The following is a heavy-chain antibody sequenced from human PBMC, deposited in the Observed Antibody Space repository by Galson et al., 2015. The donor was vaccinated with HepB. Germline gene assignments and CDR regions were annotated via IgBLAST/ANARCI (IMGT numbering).Heavy chain of an antibody. V-gene: IGHV4-34*01. CDR2: INHSGST. CDR3: ARVFIAAINWFDP. Sequence: TLSLTCAVYGGSFSGYYWSWIRQPPGKGLEWIGEINHSGSTNYNPSLKSRVTISVDTSKNQFSLKLSSVTAADTAVYYCARVFIAAINWFDPWGQGTLVTVSS. D-gene: IGHD6-13*01. CDR1: GGSFSGYY. J-gene: IGHJ5*02.